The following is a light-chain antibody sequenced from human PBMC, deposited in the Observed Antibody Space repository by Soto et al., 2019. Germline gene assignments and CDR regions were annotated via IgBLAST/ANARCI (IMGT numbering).Light chain of an antibody. CDR1: SSDVGGYNY. Sequence: XSMLTQPPSASWSPVQSVAISCTGTSSDVGGYNYVSWYQQHPGKAPKLMIYEVNKRPSGVPDRFSGSKSGNTASLTVSGLQAEDEPDYYCSSYAGSSNVFGTGTKVTVL. V-gene: IGLV2-8*01. J-gene: IGLJ1*01. CDR2: EVN. CDR3: SSYAGSSNV.